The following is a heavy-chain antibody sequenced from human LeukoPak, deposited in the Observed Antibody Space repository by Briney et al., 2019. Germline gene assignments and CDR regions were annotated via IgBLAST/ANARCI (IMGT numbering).Heavy chain of an antibody. CDR2: INPNSGGT. Sequence: ASVKVSCKASGYTFTSYDINWVRQAPGQGLEWMGWINPNSGGTNYAQKFQGRVTMTRDTSISTAYMELSRLRSDDTAVYYCARRGSDGYYYYYMDVWGKGTTVTVSS. CDR1: GYTFTSYD. CDR3: ARRGSDGYYYYYMDV. V-gene: IGHV1-2*02. D-gene: IGHD3-16*01. J-gene: IGHJ6*03.